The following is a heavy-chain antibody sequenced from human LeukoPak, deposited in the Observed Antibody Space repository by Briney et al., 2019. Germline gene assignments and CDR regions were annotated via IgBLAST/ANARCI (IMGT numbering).Heavy chain of an antibody. CDR1: GGTLSSYA. V-gene: IGHV1-69*06. Sequence: SVKVSCKASGGTLSSYAISWVRQAPGQGLEWMGGIIPIFGTANYAQKFQGRVTITADKSTSTAYMELSSLRSEDTAVYYCARSYYDILTGYLSPYYFDYWGQGTLVTVSS. D-gene: IGHD3-9*01. J-gene: IGHJ4*02. CDR3: ARSYYDILTGYLSPYYFDY. CDR2: IIPIFGTA.